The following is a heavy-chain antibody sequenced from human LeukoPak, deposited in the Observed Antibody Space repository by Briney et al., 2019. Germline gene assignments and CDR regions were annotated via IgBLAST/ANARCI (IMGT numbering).Heavy chain of an antibody. Sequence: AAVTVSCMASGYTFTVYGIRWVRQAPGQGLEWMGWISAHNGNTDYAQKLQGRVTMTTDTSTSTAYMELRSLRSDDTAVYYCARHKSYPDFDYWGQGTLVTVSS. CDR1: GYTFTVYG. V-gene: IGHV1-18*01. J-gene: IGHJ4*02. CDR3: ARHKSYPDFDY. CDR2: ISAHNGNT.